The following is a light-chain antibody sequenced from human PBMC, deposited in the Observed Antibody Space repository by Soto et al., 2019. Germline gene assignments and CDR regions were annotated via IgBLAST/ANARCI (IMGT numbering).Light chain of an antibody. Sequence: DIVLTQSPATLSLSPGERATLSCRASQSISSYLAWYQQKPGKAPKLLIYDASNRATAIPARFSGSGSGTDFTFTLSSLEPEDIAVYYCQQHNYWPITFGQGTRLEIK. CDR2: DAS. CDR1: QSISSY. CDR3: QQHNYWPIT. V-gene: IGKV3-11*01. J-gene: IGKJ5*01.